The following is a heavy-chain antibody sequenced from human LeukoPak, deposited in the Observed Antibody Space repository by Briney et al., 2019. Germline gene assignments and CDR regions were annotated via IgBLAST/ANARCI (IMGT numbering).Heavy chain of an antibody. D-gene: IGHD6-6*01. V-gene: IGHV4-59*01. Sequence: SETLSLTCTVSGGSISSYYWSWIRQPPGKGLEGIGYIYYSGSTNYNPSLKSRVTISVDTSKNQFSLKLSSVTAADTAVYYCARLEYSSSSGPFDYWGQGTLVTVSS. J-gene: IGHJ4*02. CDR3: ARLEYSSSSGPFDY. CDR1: GGSISSYY. CDR2: IYYSGST.